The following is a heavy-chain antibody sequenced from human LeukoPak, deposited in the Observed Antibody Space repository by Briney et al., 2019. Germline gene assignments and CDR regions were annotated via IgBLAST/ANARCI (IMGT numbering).Heavy chain of an antibody. CDR2: ISTGGGST. D-gene: IGHD3-10*01. J-gene: IGHJ4*02. CDR3: VKGGAGSL. CDR1: GFTFSTYA. V-gene: IGHV3-23*01. Sequence: GGSLRLSCAASGFTFSTYAMSRVRQAPGKGLEWVSAISTGGGSTYYADSVKGRFTISRDNSKNTLYLQMNSLRAEDTATYYCVKGGAGSLWGQGTLVTVFS.